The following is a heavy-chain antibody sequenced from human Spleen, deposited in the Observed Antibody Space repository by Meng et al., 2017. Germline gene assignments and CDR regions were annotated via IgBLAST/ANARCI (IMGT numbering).Heavy chain of an antibody. V-gene: IGHV1-18*01. CDR3: ARGHFYYDFWSGYLDY. Sequence: ASVKVSCKASGYTFTSYGISWVRQAPGQGLEWMGWISAYNGNTNYAQKLQGRVTITADESTSTAYMELSSLRSEDTAVYYCARGHFYYDFWSGYLDYWGQGTLVTVSS. J-gene: IGHJ4*02. CDR1: GYTFTSYG. CDR2: ISAYNGNT. D-gene: IGHD3-3*01.